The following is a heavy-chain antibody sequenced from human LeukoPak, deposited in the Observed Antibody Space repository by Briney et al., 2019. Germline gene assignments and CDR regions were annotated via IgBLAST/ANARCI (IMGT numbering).Heavy chain of an antibody. D-gene: IGHD4-17*01. CDR3: ARASTGDYRYFDY. CDR1: GFTFSSYS. CDR2: ISSSSSYI. J-gene: IGHJ4*02. V-gene: IGHV3-21*01. Sequence: GGSLRLSCAASGFTFSSYSMNWVRQAPGKGLEWVLSISSSSSYIYYADSVKGRFTISRDNAKNSLYLQMNSLRAEDTAVYYCARASTGDYRYFDYWGQGTLVTVSS.